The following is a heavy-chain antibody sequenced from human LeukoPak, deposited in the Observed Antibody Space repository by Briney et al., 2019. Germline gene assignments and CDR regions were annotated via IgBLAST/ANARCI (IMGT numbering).Heavy chain of an antibody. CDR1: GSTFSSYE. D-gene: IGHD6-19*01. Sequence: GGSLRLSCAASGSTFSSYEMNWVRQAPGKGLEWVSHISSSGTKIYSADSVKGRFTISRDNAKNSLYLQMSSLRAEDTAVYYCARDKGDNSGWDYWGQGILVTVSS. V-gene: IGHV3-48*03. J-gene: IGHJ4*02. CDR3: ARDKGDNSGWDY. CDR2: ISSSGTKI.